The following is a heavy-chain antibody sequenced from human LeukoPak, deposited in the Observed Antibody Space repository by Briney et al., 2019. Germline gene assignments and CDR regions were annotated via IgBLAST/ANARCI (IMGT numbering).Heavy chain of an antibody. J-gene: IGHJ5*02. CDR1: GGTLSSYA. CDR2: IIPLLGVA. CDR3: ATSLGVNYNFWSTYYFDP. Sequence: GASVKVSCKVSGGTLSSYAITWVRQAPGQGLEWVGRIIPLLGVADYTQNFQGRVTITADKSTGTVYMELSSLRFEDTAVYYCATSLGVNYNFWSTYYFDPWGQGTLVTVSS. D-gene: IGHD3-3*01. V-gene: IGHV1-69*04.